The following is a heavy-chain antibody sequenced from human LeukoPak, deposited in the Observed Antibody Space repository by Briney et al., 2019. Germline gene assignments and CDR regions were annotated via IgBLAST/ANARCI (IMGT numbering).Heavy chain of an antibody. D-gene: IGHD3-10*01. CDR3: ARSITMVRGVRGRDYFDY. CDR1: GGSISSGGYY. Sequence: SETLSLTCTVSGGSISSGGYYWSWIRQHPGKGLEWIGYIYYSGSTYYNPSLKSRVTISVDTSKNQFSLKLSSVTAADTAVYYCARSITMVRGVRGRDYFDYWGQGTLVTVSS. CDR2: IYYSGST. J-gene: IGHJ4*02. V-gene: IGHV4-31*03.